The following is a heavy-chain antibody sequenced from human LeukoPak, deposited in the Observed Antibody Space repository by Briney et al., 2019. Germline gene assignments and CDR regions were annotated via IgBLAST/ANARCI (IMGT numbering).Heavy chain of an antibody. CDR1: GFTFSRYA. CDR2: IWYDGSNK. V-gene: IGHV3-33*08. J-gene: IGHJ4*02. CDR3: AREALLVGSSDY. D-gene: IGHD1-26*01. Sequence: PGGSLRLSCAASGFTFSRYAMNWVRQAPGKGLEWVAVIWYDGSNKYYADSVKGRFTISRDNSKNTLYLQMNSLRAEDTAVYYCAREALLVGSSDYWGQGTLVTVSS.